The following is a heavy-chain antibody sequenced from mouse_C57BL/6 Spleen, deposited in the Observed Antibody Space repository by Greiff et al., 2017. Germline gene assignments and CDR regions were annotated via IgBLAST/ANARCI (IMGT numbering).Heavy chain of an antibody. D-gene: IGHD2-1*01. CDR2: IYPGDGDT. CDR3: AREGNGNYGFDY. J-gene: IGHJ2*01. Sequence: VQLQESGAELVKPGASVKISCKASGYAFSSYWMNWVKQRPGKGLEWIGKIYPGDGDTNYNGKFKGKATLTADKSSSTAYMQLSSLTSEDSAVYFCAREGNGNYGFDYWGQGTTRTGSA. V-gene: IGHV1-80*01. CDR1: GYAFSSYW.